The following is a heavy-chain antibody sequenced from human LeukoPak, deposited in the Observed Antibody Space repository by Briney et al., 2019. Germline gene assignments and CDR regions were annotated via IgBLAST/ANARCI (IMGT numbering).Heavy chain of an antibody. CDR3: ARGGVDYYGSGTYYLMYYFDY. CDR2: ISGSGGAT. D-gene: IGHD3-10*01. J-gene: IGHJ4*02. V-gene: IGHV3-23*01. CDR1: GFTLSSYA. Sequence: GGSLRLSCVASGFTLSSYAMSWVRQAPGKGLEWVSGISGSGGATYYADSVKGRFTISRDDPHNTLYLQMNSLRAEDTAVYFCARGGVDYYGSGTYYLMYYFDYWGQGALVTVSS.